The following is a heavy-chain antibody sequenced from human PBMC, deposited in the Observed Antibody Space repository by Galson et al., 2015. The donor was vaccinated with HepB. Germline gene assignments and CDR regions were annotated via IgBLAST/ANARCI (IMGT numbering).Heavy chain of an antibody. J-gene: IGHJ4*02. Sequence: SLRLSCAASGFIFSDYYMSWLRQAPGKGLEWFSYISPSGTYTKYADSVKGRFTISRDNAKNSLYLQMNSLRAEDTAMYYCARAGSSNWYSLNYWGQGSLVTVSS. CDR1: GFIFSDYY. CDR2: ISPSGTYT. CDR3: ARAGSSNWYSLNY. V-gene: IGHV3-11*06. D-gene: IGHD6-13*01.